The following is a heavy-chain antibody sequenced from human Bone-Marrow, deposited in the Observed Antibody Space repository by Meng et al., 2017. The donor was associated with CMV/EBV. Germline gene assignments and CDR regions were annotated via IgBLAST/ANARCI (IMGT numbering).Heavy chain of an antibody. CDR3: ARTGSGGLPLSFFDS. CDR1: GGSISSSSYY. V-gene: IGHV4-31*03. Sequence: SETLSLTCTVSGGSISSSSYYWGWIRQPPGKGLEWIGYIYYSGSTYYNPSLKSRVSISVDTSKNQFSLKVSSVTAADTAVYYCARTGSGGLPLSFFDSWGQGILVTVSS. CDR2: IYYSGST. J-gene: IGHJ4*02. D-gene: IGHD3-10*01.